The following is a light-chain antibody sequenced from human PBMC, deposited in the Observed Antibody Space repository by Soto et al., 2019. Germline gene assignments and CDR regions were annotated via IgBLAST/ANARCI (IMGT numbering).Light chain of an antibody. J-gene: IGLJ1*01. CDR3: QSFDSSLSGPFYV. CDR1: SSNIGAGYD. CDR2: GNS. V-gene: IGLV1-40*01. Sequence: QLVLTQPPSVSGAPGQRVTISCTGSSSNIGAGYDVHWYQQLPGTAPKLLIYGNSNRPSGVPDRFSGSKSGTSASLVITGLRAEDDADYYCQSFDSSLSGPFYVFGTGTKVTVL.